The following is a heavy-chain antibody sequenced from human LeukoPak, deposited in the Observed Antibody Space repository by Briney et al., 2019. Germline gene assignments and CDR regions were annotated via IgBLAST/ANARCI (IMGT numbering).Heavy chain of an antibody. CDR1: GFTFSSYS. D-gene: IGHD4-17*01. V-gene: IGHV3-21*01. Sequence: GGSLRLSCAASGFTFSSYSMNWVRQAPGKGLEWVSSISSSSSNIYYADSVKGRFTISRDNAKNSLYLQMNSLRAEDTAVCYCARDRAHGDPRMSDFWGRGTLVTVSS. CDR2: ISSSSSNI. J-gene: IGHJ4*02. CDR3: ARDRAHGDPRMSDF.